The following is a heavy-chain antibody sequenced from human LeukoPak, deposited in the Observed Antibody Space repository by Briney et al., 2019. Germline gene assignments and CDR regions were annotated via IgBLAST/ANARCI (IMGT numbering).Heavy chain of an antibody. CDR2: INTNTGNP. Sequence: GASVKVSCKASGYTFTSYAMNWVRQAPGQGLEWMGWINTNTGNPTYAQGFTGRFVFSLDTSVSTAYLQISSLKAEDTAVYYCARDVEMATSPLFGYWGQGTLVTVSS. CDR1: GYTFTSYA. CDR3: ARDVEMATSPLFGY. V-gene: IGHV7-4-1*02. J-gene: IGHJ4*02. D-gene: IGHD5-24*01.